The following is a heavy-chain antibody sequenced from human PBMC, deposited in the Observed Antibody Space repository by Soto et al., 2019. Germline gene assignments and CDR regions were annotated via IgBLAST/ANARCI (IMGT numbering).Heavy chain of an antibody. Sequence: QVQLVESGGGVVQPGRSLRLSCAASGFTFSSYAMHWVRQAPGKGLEWVAVISYDGSNKYYADSVKGRFTISRDNSKNTLYLQLNSLRAEDTAVYFCARDPFVSAQGYYGMDVWGQGTTVTVSS. J-gene: IGHJ6*02. D-gene: IGHD3-16*01. CDR1: GFTFSSYA. CDR2: ISYDGSNK. CDR3: ARDPFVSAQGYYGMDV. V-gene: IGHV3-30-3*01.